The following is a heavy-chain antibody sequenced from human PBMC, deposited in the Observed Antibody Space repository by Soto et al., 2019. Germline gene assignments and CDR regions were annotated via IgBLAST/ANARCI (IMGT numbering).Heavy chain of an antibody. J-gene: IGHJ6*02. CDR2: INGGNGNT. CDR3: AREGGSGNRRYYRMED. CDR1: GNTVPNYA. V-gene: IGHV1-3*01. Sequence: ASVKVSCKASGNTVPNYAIHWVRQAPGQRLEWMGWINGGNGNTNYSENFQGRVTFTRDTSVSTAYMELSSLRSDDTAVYYCAREGGSGNRRYYRMEDWGQGTTVTVSS. D-gene: IGHD3-10*01.